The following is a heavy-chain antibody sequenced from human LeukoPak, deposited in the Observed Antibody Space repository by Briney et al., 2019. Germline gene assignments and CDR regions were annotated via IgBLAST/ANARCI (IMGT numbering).Heavy chain of an antibody. Sequence: GGSLRLSCEASGFPFNTYAMSWVRQAPGKGLEWVSATSGNGVKTFYADSVKGRFTISRDNSKNTLFLQMNSLRAEDTAVYFCARGGGLDVWGQGATVTVSS. CDR1: GFPFNTYA. J-gene: IGHJ6*02. CDR3: ARGGGLDV. D-gene: IGHD3-16*01. V-gene: IGHV3-23*01. CDR2: TSGNGVKT.